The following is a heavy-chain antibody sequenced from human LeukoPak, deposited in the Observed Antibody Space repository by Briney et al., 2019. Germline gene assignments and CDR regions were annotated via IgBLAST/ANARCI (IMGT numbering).Heavy chain of an antibody. CDR1: GGSITGSRYY. CDR3: ATPSGNAYDV. Sequence: SETLSLTCTVSGGSITGSRYYWGWIHQPPGKGLEWLGNIYYSGSIDHNPSLKSRLTISLDTSKNQFSLKLSPVTAADTAVYYCATPSGNAYDVWGQGTMVTVSS. J-gene: IGHJ3*01. V-gene: IGHV4-39*07. CDR2: IYYSGSI. D-gene: IGHD3-10*01.